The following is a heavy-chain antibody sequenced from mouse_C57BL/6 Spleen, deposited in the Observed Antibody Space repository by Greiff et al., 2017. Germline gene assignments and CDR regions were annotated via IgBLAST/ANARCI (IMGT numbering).Heavy chain of an antibody. Sequence: EVQGVESGGGLVQPKGSLKLSCAASGFTFNTYAMHWVRQAPGKGLGWVARIRSKSSNYATYYAESVKDRFTISRDDSQSMLYLQMNNLKTEDTAMYYCVRGGYGNYVPHYYAMDYWGQGTSVTVSS. V-gene: IGHV10-3*01. CDR3: VRGGYGNYVPHYYAMDY. J-gene: IGHJ4*01. D-gene: IGHD2-1*01. CDR2: IRSKSSNYAT. CDR1: GFTFNTYA.